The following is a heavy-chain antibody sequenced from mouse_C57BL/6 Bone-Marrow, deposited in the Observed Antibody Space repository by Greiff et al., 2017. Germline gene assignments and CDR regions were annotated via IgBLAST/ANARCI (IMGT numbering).Heavy chain of an antibody. Sequence: QVQLQQPGAELVRPGTSVKLSCKASGYTFTSYWMHWVKQRPGQGLEWIGVIDPSDSYTNYNQKFKGKATLTVDTSSSTAYMQLSSLTSEDSAVYYCASRGTTVPVRWGQGTLVTVSA. CDR2: IDPSDSYT. CDR3: ASRGTTVPVR. V-gene: IGHV1-59*01. J-gene: IGHJ3*01. D-gene: IGHD1-1*01. CDR1: GYTFTSYW.